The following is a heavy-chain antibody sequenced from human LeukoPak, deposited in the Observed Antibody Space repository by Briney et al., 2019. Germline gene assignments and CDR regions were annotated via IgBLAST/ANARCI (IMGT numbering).Heavy chain of an antibody. CDR3: AKIAVAGTTGGDY. V-gene: IGHV3-7*01. CDR2: IKQDGSEK. J-gene: IGHJ4*02. D-gene: IGHD6-19*01. Sequence: PGGSLRLSCAASGFTFSSYWMSWVRQAPGKGLEWVANIKQDGSEKYYVDSVKGRFTISRDNSKNTLYLQMNSLRAEDTALYYCAKIAVAGTTGGDYWGQGTLVTVSS. CDR1: GFTFSSYW.